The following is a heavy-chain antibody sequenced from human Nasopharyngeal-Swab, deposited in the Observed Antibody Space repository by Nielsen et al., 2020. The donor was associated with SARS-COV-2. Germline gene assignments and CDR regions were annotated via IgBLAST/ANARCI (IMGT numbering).Heavy chain of an antibody. J-gene: IGHJ6*02. Sequence: GGSLRLSCAASGFTFSSYAMSWVRQAPGKGLEWVSAISGSGGSTYYADSVKGRFTISRVNSKNTLYLQMNSLSAEDTAVYYCAKNLALDIVVVVAAFPYYYYGMDVWGQGTTVTVSS. D-gene: IGHD2-15*01. CDR1: GFTFSSYA. CDR2: ISGSGGST. V-gene: IGHV3-23*01. CDR3: AKNLALDIVVVVAAFPYYYYGMDV.